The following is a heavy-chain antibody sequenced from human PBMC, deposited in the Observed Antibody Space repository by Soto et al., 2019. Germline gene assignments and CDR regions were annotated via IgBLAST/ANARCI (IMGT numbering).Heavy chain of an antibody. Sequence: EVQLVESGGGLVQPGRSLRLSCAASGFTFDDYAMHWVRQAPGKGLEWVSGISWNSGSIGYADSVKGRFTISRDNAKNSLYLQMNSLRAEDTALYYCAKEGSGSSSSVDYWGQGTLVTFSS. CDR1: GFTFDDYA. CDR3: AKEGSGSSSSVDY. CDR2: ISWNSGSI. D-gene: IGHD6-6*01. V-gene: IGHV3-9*01. J-gene: IGHJ4*02.